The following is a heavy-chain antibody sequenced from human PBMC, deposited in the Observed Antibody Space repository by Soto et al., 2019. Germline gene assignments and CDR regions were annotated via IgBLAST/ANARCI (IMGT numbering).Heavy chain of an antibody. V-gene: IGHV3-21*01. Sequence: KPGGSLRLSCAASGFNFNSYTINWFRQAPGKRLEWLSSISSSGYIFSTDSVRGRFTISRDNAKNSVYLQINSLRAEDTAVYFCARDCSGGSCYPGMDVWGQGTTVTVSS. CDR1: GFNFNSYT. D-gene: IGHD2-15*01. CDR3: ARDCSGGSCYPGMDV. J-gene: IGHJ6*02. CDR2: ISSSGYI.